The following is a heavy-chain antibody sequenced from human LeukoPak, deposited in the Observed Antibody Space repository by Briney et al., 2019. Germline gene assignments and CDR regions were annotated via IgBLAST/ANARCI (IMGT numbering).Heavy chain of an antibody. CDR1: GYTFTGYY. CDR2: INPNSGGT. Sequence: ASVKVSCKASGYTFTGYYMHWVRQAPGQGLEWMGWINPNSGGTNYAQKFQGRVTMTRDTSISTAYMELSRLRSDDTAVYYCARGFYGDYYYYMDVWGKGTTVTISS. D-gene: IGHD4-17*01. J-gene: IGHJ6*03. CDR3: ARGFYGDYYYYMDV. V-gene: IGHV1-2*02.